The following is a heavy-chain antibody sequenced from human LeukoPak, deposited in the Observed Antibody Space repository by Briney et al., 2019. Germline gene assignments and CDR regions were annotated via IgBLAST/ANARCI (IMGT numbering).Heavy chain of an antibody. J-gene: IGHJ4*02. CDR3: ARELGGSCSLDY. Sequence: PGGSLRLSCAASGFTFSSYSMNWVRQAPGKGLEWVSSISSSSSYIYYADSVKGRFTISRDNAKNSLYLQMNSLRAEDTAVYYCARELGGSCSLDYWGQGTLVTVSS. CDR1: GFTFSSYS. CDR2: ISSSSSYI. V-gene: IGHV3-21*01. D-gene: IGHD2-15*01.